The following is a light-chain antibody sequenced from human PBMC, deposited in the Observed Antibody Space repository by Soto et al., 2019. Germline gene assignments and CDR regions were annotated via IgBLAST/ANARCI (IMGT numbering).Light chain of an antibody. CDR1: SSDVGGYNF. CDR2: DVN. CDR3: CSYVGRNSYV. J-gene: IGLJ1*01. Sequence: QSVLTQPPSASGSPGQSVTISCTGTSSDVGGYNFVSWYQHHPGKAPKLIIYDVNRRPSGVPHRFSGSKSGNTASLTISGLQAEDEADYYCCSYVGRNSYVFGSGTKLTVL. V-gene: IGLV2-8*01.